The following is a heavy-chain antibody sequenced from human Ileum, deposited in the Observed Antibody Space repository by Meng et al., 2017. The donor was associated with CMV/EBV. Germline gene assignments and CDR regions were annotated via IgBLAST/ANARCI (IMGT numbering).Heavy chain of an antibody. CDR1: GFIVSSNY. V-gene: IGHV3-53*01. D-gene: IGHD5-18*01. Sequence: RLACAASGFIVSSNYMTWVRQAPGKGLEWVSVIYNGDITYYKDSVKGRFTISRDNSKNTLYLQMNSLRVEDTGIYFCARDGVDTGIDHWGQGILVTVSS. J-gene: IGHJ4*02. CDR3: ARDGVDTGIDH. CDR2: IYNGDIT.